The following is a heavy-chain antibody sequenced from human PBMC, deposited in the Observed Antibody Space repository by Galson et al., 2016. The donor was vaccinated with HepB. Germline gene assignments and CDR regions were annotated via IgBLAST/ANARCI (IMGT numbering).Heavy chain of an antibody. J-gene: IGHJ4*02. Sequence: SLRLSCAASGFTFSRYAMDWVRQAPGKGLEWVAALSFDGRHNYYADSVEGRFSISRDNYRNTLYLQMNSLRRDDTAVYYCARDGVGSTHFDSWGQGTLVAVSS. V-gene: IGHV3-30*04. D-gene: IGHD1-26*01. CDR3: ARDGVGSTHFDS. CDR1: GFTFSRYA. CDR2: LSFDGRHN.